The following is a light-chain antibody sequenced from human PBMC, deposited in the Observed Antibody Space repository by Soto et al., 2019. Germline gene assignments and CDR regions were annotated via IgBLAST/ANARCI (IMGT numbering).Light chain of an antibody. J-gene: IGKJ2*01. CDR3: QQYNNWAAYT. Sequence: DIEMTQSPSTLSVSPGDGATLTCRASQGVSSCLAWYQQKPGKAPRLLIYGASTRVTGVPARFSGSGSGTEVTITISSMQSDDFALYYCQQYNNWAAYTFGQGTKLEIK. CDR1: QGVSSC. V-gene: IGKV3-15*01. CDR2: GAS.